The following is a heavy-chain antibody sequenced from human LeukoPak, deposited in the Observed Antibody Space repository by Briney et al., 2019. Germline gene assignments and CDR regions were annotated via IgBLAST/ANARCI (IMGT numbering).Heavy chain of an antibody. J-gene: IGHJ4*02. CDR1: GSTFSSNG. Sequence: GGSLRLSCAASGSTFSSNGMYWVRQAPGKGLEWVAFIPYDGRNTYYADSVKGRFTISRDTSKNTLYLLMINLRAEDTAVYYCAKESSASYYFDYWGQGTLVTVSS. V-gene: IGHV3-30*02. CDR3: AKESSASYYFDY. D-gene: IGHD3-10*01. CDR2: IPYDGRNT.